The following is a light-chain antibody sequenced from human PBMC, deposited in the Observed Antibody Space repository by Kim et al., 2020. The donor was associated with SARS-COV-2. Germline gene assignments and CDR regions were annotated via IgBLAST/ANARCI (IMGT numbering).Light chain of an antibody. CDR3: QAWDSSTGVV. Sequence: SYELTQPPSVSVSPGQTASITCSGDKLGDKYACWYQQKPGQSPVLVIYQDSKRPSGIPERFSGSNSGNTATLTISGTQAMDEADYYCQAWDSSTGVVFGGGIQLTVL. J-gene: IGLJ2*01. CDR2: QDS. CDR1: KLGDKY. V-gene: IGLV3-1*01.